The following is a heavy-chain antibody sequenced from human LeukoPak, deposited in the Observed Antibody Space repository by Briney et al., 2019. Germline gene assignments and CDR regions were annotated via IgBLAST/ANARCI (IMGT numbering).Heavy chain of an antibody. V-gene: IGHV1-18*01. CDR1: GYAFTSYG. D-gene: IGHD6-13*01. CDR3: ARDIGQQREFGMDV. Sequence: ASVKVSCKASGYAFTSYGISWVRQAPGQGLEWMGWISAYNGNTNYAQKLQGRVTMTTDTSTSTAYMELSRLTSDDTAVYYCARDIGQQREFGMDVWGQGTTVTVSS. CDR2: ISAYNGNT. J-gene: IGHJ6*02.